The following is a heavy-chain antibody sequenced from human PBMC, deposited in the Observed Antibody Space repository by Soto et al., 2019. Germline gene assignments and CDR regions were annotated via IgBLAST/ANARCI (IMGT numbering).Heavy chain of an antibody. CDR3: ARDRAGGWLVISQYFDY. Sequence: QVQLVESGGGVVQPGRSLRLSCAASGFTVSSYAMHWVRQAPGKGLEWVAVISYDGSNKYYADSVKGRFNISRDNSKNTLYLQMNSLRAEDTAVYYCARDRAGGWLVISQYFDYWGQGTLVTVSS. J-gene: IGHJ4*02. CDR1: GFTVSSYA. V-gene: IGHV3-30*14. CDR2: ISYDGSNK. D-gene: IGHD6-19*01.